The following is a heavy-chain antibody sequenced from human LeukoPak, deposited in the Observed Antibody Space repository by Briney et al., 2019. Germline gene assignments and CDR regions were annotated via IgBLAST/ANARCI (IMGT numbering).Heavy chain of an antibody. D-gene: IGHD3-10*01. CDR3: ARDYYGSGSYYNRGFDY. Sequence: PGGSLRLSCVASGFTFSSYWMSWVRQAPGKGLEWVANIKQDGSEKYYVDSVKGRFTISRDNAKNSLYLQMNSLRAEDTAVYYCARDYYGSGSYYNRGFDYWGQGTLVTVSS. J-gene: IGHJ4*02. V-gene: IGHV3-7*03. CDR2: IKQDGSEK. CDR1: GFTFSSYW.